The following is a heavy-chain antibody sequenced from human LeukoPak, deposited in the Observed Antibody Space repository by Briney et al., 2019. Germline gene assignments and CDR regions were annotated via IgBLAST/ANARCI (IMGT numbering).Heavy chain of an antibody. Sequence: SVKVSCKASGGTFSSYAISWVRQAPGQGPEWMEGIIPIFGTANYAQKFQGRVTITADESTSTAYMELSSLRSEDTAVYYCAREMGPLRTYYYYYMDVWGKGTTVTVSS. D-gene: IGHD4-17*01. J-gene: IGHJ6*03. V-gene: IGHV1-69*13. CDR3: AREMGPLRTYYYYYMDV. CDR1: GGTFSSYA. CDR2: IIPIFGTA.